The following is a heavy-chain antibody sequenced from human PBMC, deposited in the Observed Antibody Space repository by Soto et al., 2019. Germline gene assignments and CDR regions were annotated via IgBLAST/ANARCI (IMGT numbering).Heavy chain of an antibody. Sequence: QVQLGQSGAEVRKPGSSVKVSCKAPGGTFSTYIISWVRQAPGQGLEWMGRIIPIPDITNYAQKFQGRVTVTADRATSTAYMELTSLKSDDTAVYYCARDRITTRGDAFDLWGQGTMVTVSS. CDR1: GGTFSTYI. D-gene: IGHD3-3*01. V-gene: IGHV1-69*08. CDR3: ARDRITTRGDAFDL. CDR2: IIPIPDIT. J-gene: IGHJ3*01.